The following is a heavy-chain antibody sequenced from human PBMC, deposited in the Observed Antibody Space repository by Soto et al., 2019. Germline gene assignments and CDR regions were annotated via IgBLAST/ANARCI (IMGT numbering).Heavy chain of an antibody. Sequence: EVQLVESGGGLVQPGGSLRLSCAASGFTITGAAVHWVRQTSGKGLEWVGRIRSQANNYATEYSASVRGRFTISRDESRNTAYLQMISLKTEDTAVYYCTANFSSDSSLFDSWGRGSLVTVSS. CDR2: IRSQANNYAT. CDR1: GFTITGAA. D-gene: IGHD3-22*01. CDR3: TANFSSDSSLFDS. V-gene: IGHV3-73*02. J-gene: IGHJ5*01.